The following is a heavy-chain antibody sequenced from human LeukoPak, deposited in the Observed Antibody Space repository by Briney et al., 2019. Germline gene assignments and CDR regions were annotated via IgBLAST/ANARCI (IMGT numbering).Heavy chain of an antibody. CDR3: ARDQRITIFGVVIPQLYYYYYMDV. CDR1: GYTFASYG. Sequence: ASVKVSCKASGYTFASYGISWVRQAPGQGLEWMGWISGFNGNTNHAQNLQDRVTMTTDTSTSTAYMELRSLRSDDTAVYYCARDQRITIFGVVIPQLYYYYYMDVWGKGTTVTVSS. V-gene: IGHV1-18*01. D-gene: IGHD3-3*01. CDR2: ISGFNGNT. J-gene: IGHJ6*03.